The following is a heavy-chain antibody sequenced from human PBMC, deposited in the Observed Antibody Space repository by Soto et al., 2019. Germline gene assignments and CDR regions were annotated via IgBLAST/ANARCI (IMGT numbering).Heavy chain of an antibody. V-gene: IGHV1-46*03. CDR2: INPSGGST. D-gene: IGHD2-15*01. CDR1: GYTFTSYY. CDR3: ARGGLGYCSGGSCYSPLDY. J-gene: IGHJ4*02. Sequence: ASVKVSCKAFGYTFTSYYMHWVRQAPGQGLEWMGIINPSGGSTSYAQKFQGRVTMTRDTSTSTVYMELSSLRSEDTAVYYCARGGLGYCSGGSCYSPLDYWGQGTLVTVSS.